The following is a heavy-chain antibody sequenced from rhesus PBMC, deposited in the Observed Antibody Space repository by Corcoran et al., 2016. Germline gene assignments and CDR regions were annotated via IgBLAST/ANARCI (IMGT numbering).Heavy chain of an antibody. CDR3: ARRGRGWTRDY. V-gene: IGHV4-93*02. J-gene: IGHJ4*01. Sequence: QVQLQESGPAVVKTSETLSLTCAVSGGSISSSNWWSWIRQSPGKGLEWIGGIYGSGGGTEYNPTLRIRVTIAIDTSKNQFSLKLTSVTAADTGVYYCARRGRGWTRDYWGQGVLVTVSS. D-gene: IGHD6-31*01. CDR1: GGSISSSNW. CDR2: IYGSGGGT.